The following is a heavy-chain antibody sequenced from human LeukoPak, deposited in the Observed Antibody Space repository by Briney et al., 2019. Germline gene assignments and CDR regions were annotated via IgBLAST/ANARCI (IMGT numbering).Heavy chain of an antibody. D-gene: IGHD2-21*02. CDR2: ISDSGGGT. J-gene: IGHJ4*02. CDR1: GFTFSSYA. V-gene: IGHV3-23*01. Sequence: GGSLRLSCAASGFTFSSYAMGWVRQAPGKGLDWVSTISDSGGGTHYADSVKGRFTISRDSSKNTVYLQMNSLRAEDTAVYYCAKDLRGYCGGDCYSAEYWGRGTLVTVSS. CDR3: AKDLRGYCGGDCYSAEY.